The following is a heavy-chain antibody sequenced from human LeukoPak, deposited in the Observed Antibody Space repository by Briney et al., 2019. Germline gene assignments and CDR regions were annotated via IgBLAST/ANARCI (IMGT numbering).Heavy chain of an antibody. CDR3: ARDVDTAMVEFDY. Sequence: GGSLRLSCAASGFTVSSNYMSWVRQAPGKGLEWVSVIYSGGSTYYAACVKGRFTISRDNSKNTLYLQMNSLRAEDTAVYYCARDVDTAMVEFDYWGQGTLVTVSS. V-gene: IGHV3-66*01. CDR1: GFTVSSNY. J-gene: IGHJ4*02. D-gene: IGHD5-18*01. CDR2: IYSGGST.